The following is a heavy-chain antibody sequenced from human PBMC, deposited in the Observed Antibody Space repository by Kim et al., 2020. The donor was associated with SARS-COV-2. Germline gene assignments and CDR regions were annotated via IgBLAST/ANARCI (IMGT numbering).Heavy chain of an antibody. J-gene: IGHJ4*02. CDR3: ARVLVGSSSSFVYFDY. V-gene: IGHV3-11*06. D-gene: IGHD6-6*01. Sequence: SVKGRYTISRDNAKNSLYLQMNSLRAEDTAVYYCARVLVGSSSSFVYFDYWGQGTLVTVSS.